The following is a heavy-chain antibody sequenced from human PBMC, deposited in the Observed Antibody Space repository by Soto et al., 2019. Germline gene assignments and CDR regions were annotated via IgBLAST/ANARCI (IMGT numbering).Heavy chain of an antibody. CDR1: GCTFSSYS. CDR2: ISSSSSYI. J-gene: IGHJ5*02. D-gene: IGHD6-6*01. V-gene: IGHV3-21*01. Sequence: VFLRLSCAASGCTFSSYSMNWVRQDTGKGLEWVSSISSSSSYIYYADSVKGRFTISRDNAKNSLYLQMNSLRAEDTAVYYCASGLLYSSSSDSGWFDPWGQGTLVTVSS. CDR3: ASGLLYSSSSDSGWFDP.